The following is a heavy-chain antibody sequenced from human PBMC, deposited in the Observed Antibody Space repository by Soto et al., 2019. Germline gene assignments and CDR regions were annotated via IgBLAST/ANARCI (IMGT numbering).Heavy chain of an antibody. CDR1: GYTFTIYW. CDR2: IYPSDSDT. V-gene: IGHV5-51*01. J-gene: IGHJ4*02. Sequence: LGESLKISCKVSGYTFTIYWIGWVRQMPGKGLEWMGIIYPSDSDTRYSPSFQGQVTISADKSINTAYLQWNSLKASDTAIYCCARPANTVADHFDLWGQGTPVTVSS. D-gene: IGHD4-17*01. CDR3: ARPANTVADHFDL.